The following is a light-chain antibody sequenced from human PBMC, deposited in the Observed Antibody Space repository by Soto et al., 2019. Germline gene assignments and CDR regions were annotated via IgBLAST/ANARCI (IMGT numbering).Light chain of an antibody. CDR2: AAS. Sequence: DIQRTRGPSTLGGAVGGRGAMTCGASQSISNYLAWYQQKPGKVPKLLIYAASTLQSGVPSRFSGTASGTDLPLPISSLQPDDFATSYCQQYNSYSWTFGHGNKVDIK. CDR1: QSISNY. V-gene: IGKV1-27*01. J-gene: IGKJ1*01. CDR3: QQYNSYSWT.